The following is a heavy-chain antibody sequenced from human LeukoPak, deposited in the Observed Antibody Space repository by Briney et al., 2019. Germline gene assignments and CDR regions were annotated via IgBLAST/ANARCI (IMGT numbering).Heavy chain of an antibody. J-gene: IGHJ4*02. CDR1: GSTFSNYA. V-gene: IGHV3-23*01. Sequence: PGGSLRLSCAASGSTFSNYAMSWVRQAPGKGLEWVSAISGSGGSTYYADSVKGHFTISRDNSKNTLYLQMDSLRAEDTAIYYCAKGSGSGSLDYWGQGTLVTVSS. D-gene: IGHD3-10*01. CDR3: AKGSGSGSLDY. CDR2: ISGSGGST.